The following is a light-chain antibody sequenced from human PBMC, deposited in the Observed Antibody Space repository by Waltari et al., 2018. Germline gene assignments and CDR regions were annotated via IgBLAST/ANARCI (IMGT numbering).Light chain of an antibody. J-gene: IGKJ4*01. V-gene: IGKV3-20*01. Sequence: IVLTQSPGTLSLSTGERATLSCRASQSVTSISLTYYQQKLGQAPMLLFYGTSSRATGIPGWFSGSWSGTDFTLTISRLEPEDFAVYYCQQYDGEVVTFGGGTKVEI. CDR1: QSVTSIS. CDR3: QQYDGEVVT. CDR2: GTS.